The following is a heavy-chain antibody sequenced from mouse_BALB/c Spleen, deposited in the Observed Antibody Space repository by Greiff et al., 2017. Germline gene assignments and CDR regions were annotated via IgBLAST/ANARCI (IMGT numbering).Heavy chain of an antibody. V-gene: IGHV2-9*02. Sequence: QVQLKESGPGLVAPSQSLSITCTVSGFSLTSYGVHWVRQPPGKGLEWLGVIWAGGSTNYNSALMSRLSISKDNSKSQVFLKMNSLQTDDTAMYYWARERDDGYSTWFAYWGQGTLVTVSA. D-gene: IGHD2-3*01. CDR3: ARERDDGYSTWFAY. CDR1: GFSLTSYG. CDR2: IWAGGST. J-gene: IGHJ3*01.